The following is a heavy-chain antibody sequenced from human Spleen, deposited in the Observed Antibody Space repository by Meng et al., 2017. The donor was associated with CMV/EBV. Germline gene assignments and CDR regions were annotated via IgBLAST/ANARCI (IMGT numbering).Heavy chain of an antibody. CDR1: GYTFTSYY. V-gene: IGHV1-46*01. J-gene: IGHJ4*02. Sequence: SGYTFTSYYIHWVRQAPGQGLEWMGIINPSTGNTIYAQKFQGRVTMTRDTSTNTVYMEVSSLRSEDTAVYYCAKEKVRITAPDTFDYWGQGTLVTVSS. CDR3: AKEKVRITAPDTFDY. D-gene: IGHD6-13*01. CDR2: INPSTGNT.